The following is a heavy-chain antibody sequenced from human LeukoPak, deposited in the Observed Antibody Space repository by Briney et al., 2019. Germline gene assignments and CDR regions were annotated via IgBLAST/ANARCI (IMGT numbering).Heavy chain of an antibody. D-gene: IGHD6-19*01. J-gene: IGHJ4*02. CDR2: ICSSGST. CDR3: ARDDRGWYYFDC. CDR1: GGSISGSSYY. V-gene: IGHV4-39*07. Sequence: SETLSLTCTVSGGSISGSSYYWGWIRQPPGKGLEWIGSICSSGSTYYNPSLKSRVTISVDTSKNQFSLNLSSVTAADTAVYYCARDDRGWYYFDCWGQGTLVTVSS.